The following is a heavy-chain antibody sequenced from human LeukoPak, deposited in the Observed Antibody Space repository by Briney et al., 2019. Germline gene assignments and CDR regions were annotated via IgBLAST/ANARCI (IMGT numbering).Heavy chain of an antibody. CDR2: IRYDGSNK. J-gene: IGHJ4*02. CDR1: GFTFSSYG. Sequence: GGSLRLSCAASGFTFSSYGMHWVRQAPGKGLEWVAFIRYDGSNKYYADSVKGRFTISRDNSKNTLYLQMNSLRAEDTAVYYCAKDHDYGDYATDYWGQGTLVTVSS. V-gene: IGHV3-30*02. D-gene: IGHD4-17*01. CDR3: AKDHDYGDYATDY.